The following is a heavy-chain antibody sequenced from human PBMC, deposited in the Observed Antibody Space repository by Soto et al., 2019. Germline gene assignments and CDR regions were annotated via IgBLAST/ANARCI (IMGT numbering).Heavy chain of an antibody. Sequence: GGSLRLSCAASGFTFSSYAMSWVRQAPGKGLEWVSSINVDDSTYYANSVKGRFTISRDNSKNTVNLQMNSLRADDTAVYYCANNYYLDNWAQGTLVTVS. J-gene: IGHJ4*02. CDR2: INVDDST. CDR1: GFTFSSYA. CDR3: ANNYYLDN. V-gene: IGHV3-23*01. D-gene: IGHD1-1*01.